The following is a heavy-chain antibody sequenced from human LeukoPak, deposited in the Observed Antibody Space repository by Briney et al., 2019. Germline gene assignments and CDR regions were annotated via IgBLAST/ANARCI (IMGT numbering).Heavy chain of an antibody. CDR3: AKWGCSGGSCYPFDC. J-gene: IGHJ4*02. Sequence: PGGSLRLSCAASGFTFSSYSMNWVRQAPGKGLEWVSAMSGSGGRTYYADSGKGRFTISRDNSKNTLYLQMNSLRAEDTAVYYCAKWGCSGGSCYPFDCWGQGTLVTVSS. CDR1: GFTFSSYS. D-gene: IGHD2-15*01. CDR2: MSGSGGRT. V-gene: IGHV3-23*01.